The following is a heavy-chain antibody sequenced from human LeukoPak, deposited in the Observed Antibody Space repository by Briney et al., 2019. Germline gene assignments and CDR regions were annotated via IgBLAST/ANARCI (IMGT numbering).Heavy chain of an antibody. CDR2: ISSSSSYI. V-gene: IGHV3-21*01. CDR3: ARDRDFTAMVPNWFDP. D-gene: IGHD5-18*01. J-gene: IGHJ5*02. CDR1: GFIFSRNS. Sequence: PGGSLRLSCAASGFIFSRNSMNWVRQAPGKGLEWVSSISSSSSYIYYADSVKGRFTISRDNAKNSLYLQMNSLRAEDTAVYYCARDRDFTAMVPNWFDPWGQGTLVTVSS.